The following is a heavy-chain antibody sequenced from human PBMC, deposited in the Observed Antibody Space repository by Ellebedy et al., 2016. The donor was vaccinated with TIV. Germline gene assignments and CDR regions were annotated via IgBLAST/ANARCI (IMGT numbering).Heavy chain of an antibody. D-gene: IGHD6-13*01. CDR3: ARTAAADNDYFDC. CDR2: IHWDDDK. Sequence: SGPTLVKPTQTLTLTCTFSGFSLTTSGLSVSWIRQPPGKALDWPALIHWDDDKYYTTSLKTRLTIAKATSKNQVVLTMTDMDPADTATYYCARTAAADNDYFDCWGQGTLVTVSS. V-gene: IGHV2-70*13. CDR1: GFSLTTSGLS. J-gene: IGHJ4*02.